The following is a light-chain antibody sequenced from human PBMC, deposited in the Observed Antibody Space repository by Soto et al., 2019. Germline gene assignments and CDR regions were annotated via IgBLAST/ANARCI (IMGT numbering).Light chain of an antibody. CDR1: QSVSSTY. V-gene: IGKV3-20*01. CDR3: QQYGSSRWT. Sequence: EIVLTQSPDTLSLFPGERATLSCRASQSVSSTYLAWYQQKLGQAPRLLIFGASSRATDIPDRFSGSGSGTDFTLTISRLEPEDFAVYYCQQYGSSRWTFGQGTKVEIK. J-gene: IGKJ1*01. CDR2: GAS.